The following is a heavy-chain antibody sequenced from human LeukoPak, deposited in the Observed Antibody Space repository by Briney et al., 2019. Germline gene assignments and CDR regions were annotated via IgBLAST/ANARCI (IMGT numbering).Heavy chain of an antibody. CDR1: GFTFDVYA. CDR3: AKDTIPYGRSYYYMDV. V-gene: IGHV3-43*02. J-gene: IGHJ6*03. CDR2: IRADGRNT. Sequence: PGGSLRLSCAASGFTFDVYAMHRVRQAPEKCLEWVSLIRADGRNTYYADSVEGRFTVSRDNSKNSLYLHMSSLRTEDTALFYCAKDTIPYGRSYYYMDVWGKGTTVTVSS. D-gene: IGHD3-10*01.